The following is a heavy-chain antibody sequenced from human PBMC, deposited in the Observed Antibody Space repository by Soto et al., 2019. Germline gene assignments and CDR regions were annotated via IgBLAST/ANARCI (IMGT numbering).Heavy chain of an antibody. CDR3: AKEIASTSDWYRAAY. J-gene: IGHJ4*02. V-gene: IGHV3-23*01. D-gene: IGHD2-21*02. CDR2: ISTWGGGT. Sequence: GGSLRLSCAASGFTFTSYAMAWVRQAPGKGLEWVSAISTWGGGTYYADSVKGRFTISRDNSKNTLFLQMNGLRAEDTAVYYCAKEIASTSDWYRAAYWGQGTLVTVSS. CDR1: GFTFTSYA.